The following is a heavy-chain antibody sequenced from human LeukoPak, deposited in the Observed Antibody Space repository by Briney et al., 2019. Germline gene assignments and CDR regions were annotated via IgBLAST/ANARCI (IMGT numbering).Heavy chain of an antibody. CDR1: GYTFTSYG. V-gene: IGHV1-18*01. D-gene: IGHD1-26*01. Sequence: ASVKVSCKASGYTFTSYGISWVRQAPGQGLEWMGWISAYNGNTNYAQKLQGRVTMTTDTSTSTAYMELRSLRSDDTAVYYCARDTNYIVGATPTVVDYWGQGTLVTVSS. CDR3: ARDTNYIVGATPTVVDY. CDR2: ISAYNGNT. J-gene: IGHJ4*02.